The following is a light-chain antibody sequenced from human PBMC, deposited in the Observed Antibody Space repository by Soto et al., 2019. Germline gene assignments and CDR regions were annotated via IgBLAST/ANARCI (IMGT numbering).Light chain of an antibody. CDR1: QSVSSSY. V-gene: IGKV3D-20*02. CDR3: QQRSNWPPIT. J-gene: IGKJ5*01. Sequence: EIVLTQSPGTLSLSPWERTTLSCRASQSVSSSYLAWYQKKPGQAPRLLLYDASNRATGIPARFSGSGSGTDFTLTISSLEPEDFAVYYCQQRSNWPPITFGQGTRLEIK. CDR2: DAS.